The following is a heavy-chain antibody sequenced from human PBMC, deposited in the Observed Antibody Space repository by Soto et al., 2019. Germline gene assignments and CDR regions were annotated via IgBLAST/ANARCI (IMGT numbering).Heavy chain of an antibody. Sequence: QVQLVQSGAEVKKPGSSVKASCKASGGTFSSYAISWVRQAPGQGLEWMGGIIPIFGTANYAQKFQGRVTITADESTSTAYMELSSLRSEDTAVYYCAGPPELTRIYYYYGMDVWGQGITVTVSS. CDR1: GGTFSSYA. CDR3: AGPPELTRIYYYYGMDV. J-gene: IGHJ6*02. CDR2: IIPIFGTA. D-gene: IGHD1-7*01. V-gene: IGHV1-69*12.